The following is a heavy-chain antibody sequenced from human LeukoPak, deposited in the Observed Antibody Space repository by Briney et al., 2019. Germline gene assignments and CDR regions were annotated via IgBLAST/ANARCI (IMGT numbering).Heavy chain of an antibody. CDR3: AKGTGDTAYYFDF. V-gene: IGHV3-23*01. CDR1: GFTLSSYA. Sequence: GGSLRLSCAASGFTLSSYARSWVRQAPGEGLEWVSAISGSGGSTYYADSVTGRFTISRDNSENTLYLQMSGLRAEDTAIYYCAKGTGDTAYYFDFWGQGVLVTVSS. CDR2: ISGSGGST. D-gene: IGHD7-27*01. J-gene: IGHJ4*02.